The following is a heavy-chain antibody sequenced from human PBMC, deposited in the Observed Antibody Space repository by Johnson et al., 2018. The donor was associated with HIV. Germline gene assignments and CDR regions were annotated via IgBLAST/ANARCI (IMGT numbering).Heavy chain of an antibody. J-gene: IGHJ3*02. Sequence: QMLLVESGGGVVQPGGSLRLSCAASGFTFSNYGLHWARQAPGKRLEWVAFIRYDGNSKYSADSVKCRFSVSRDNSKNTLYLQMNSRRAEDTAVYYCANTSPGSGSFGAFDIWGQGTMVTVSS. V-gene: IGHV3-30*02. CDR3: ANTSPGSGSFGAFDI. D-gene: IGHD3-10*01. CDR2: IRYDGNSK. CDR1: GFTFSNYG.